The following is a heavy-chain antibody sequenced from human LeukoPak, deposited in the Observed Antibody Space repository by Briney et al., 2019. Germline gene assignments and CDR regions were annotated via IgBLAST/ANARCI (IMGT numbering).Heavy chain of an antibody. V-gene: IGHV3-33*06. Sequence: GRSLRPSCAASGFTFSSYGMHWVRQDPGTGLEWVTVIWSDGSTDHYTDSVKGRFTISRDNSRNALHLQMNSLRGEDTVIDYCVEEAKLAGSVVRNWVDTWGQGTLVTVSS. CDR3: VEEAKLAGSVVRNWVDT. CDR1: GFTFSSYG. CDR2: IWSDGSTD. J-gene: IGHJ5*02. D-gene: IGHD2-15*01.